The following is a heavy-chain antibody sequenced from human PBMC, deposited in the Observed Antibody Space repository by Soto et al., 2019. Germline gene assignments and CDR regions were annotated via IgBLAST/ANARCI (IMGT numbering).Heavy chain of an antibody. Sequence: GGSLRLSCTASGFTFGDYAMSWFRQAPGKGLEWVGFIRSKAYGGTTEYAASVKGRFTISRDDSKSIAYLQMNSLKTEDTAVYYCTRGVSGYCSGGSCYRGGYYMDVWGKGTTVTVSS. V-gene: IGHV3-49*03. CDR1: GFTFGDYA. J-gene: IGHJ6*03. CDR3: TRGVSGYCSGGSCYRGGYYMDV. D-gene: IGHD2-15*01. CDR2: IRSKAYGGTT.